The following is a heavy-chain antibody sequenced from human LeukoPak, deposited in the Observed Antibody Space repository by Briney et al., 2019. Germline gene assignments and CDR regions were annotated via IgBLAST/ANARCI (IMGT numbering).Heavy chain of an antibody. CDR2: ISGGRTHT. V-gene: IGHV3-23*01. J-gene: IGHJ4*02. CDR3: AKHRADSSSTIVD. Sequence: GGSLRLSCAASGFTFSSYAMSCVRHAPGEGLEWVSGISGGRTHTYSADSVKGRFTISRDNSTVTLSLQMSSLRAAHTAVYYCAKHRADSSSTIVDWGQGTLVTVSS. CDR1: GFTFSSYA. D-gene: IGHD6-13*01.